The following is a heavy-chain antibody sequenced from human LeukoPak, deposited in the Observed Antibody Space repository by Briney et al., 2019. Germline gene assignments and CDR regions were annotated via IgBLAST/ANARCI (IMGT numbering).Heavy chain of an antibody. D-gene: IGHD2-15*01. Sequence: PSETLSLTCTVSGGTISSYYWNWIRQPPGKGLEWIGYIHDSGSTKYNPSLKSRVTISVDKSKNQFSLKLSSVTAADTAVYYCARDELGYCSGGSCYWENWGQGTLVTVSS. CDR3: ARDELGYCSGGSCYWEN. J-gene: IGHJ4*02. CDR2: IHDSGST. V-gene: IGHV4-59*12. CDR1: GGTISSYY.